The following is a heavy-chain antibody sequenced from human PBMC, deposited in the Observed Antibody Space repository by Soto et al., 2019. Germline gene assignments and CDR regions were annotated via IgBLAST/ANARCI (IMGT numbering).Heavy chain of an antibody. CDR1: GYSFTSYW. D-gene: IGHD3-3*01. V-gene: IGHV5-51*01. CDR3: ARSIYDFWSGYTDYYYMDV. J-gene: IGHJ6*03. CDR2: IYPGDSDT. Sequence: PGESLKISCKGSGYSFTSYWIGWVRQMPGKGLEWMGIIYPGDSDTRYSPSFQGQVTISADKSISTAYLQWSSLKASDTAMYYCARSIYDFWSGYTDYYYMDVWGKGTTVTVSS.